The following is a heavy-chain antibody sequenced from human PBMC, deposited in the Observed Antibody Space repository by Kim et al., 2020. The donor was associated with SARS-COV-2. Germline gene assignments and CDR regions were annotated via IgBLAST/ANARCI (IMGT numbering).Heavy chain of an antibody. Sequence: GGSLRLSCAASGFTFSSYSMNWVRQAPGKGLEWVSSISSSSSYIYYADSVKGRFTISRDNAKNSLYLQMNSLRAEDTAVYYCARDHSSVGDWFDPWGQGTLVTVSS. CDR3: ARDHSSVGDWFDP. CDR2: ISSSSSYI. J-gene: IGHJ5*02. D-gene: IGHD6-19*01. CDR1: GFTFSSYS. V-gene: IGHV3-21*01.